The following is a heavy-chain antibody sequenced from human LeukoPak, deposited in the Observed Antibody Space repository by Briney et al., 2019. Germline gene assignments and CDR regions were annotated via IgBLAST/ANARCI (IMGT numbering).Heavy chain of an antibody. J-gene: IGHJ6*02. CDR3: AAPMVRGVIINYYYYGMDA. D-gene: IGHD3-10*01. V-gene: IGHV3-21*01. CDR1: GFTFSSYS. CDR2: ISSSSSYI. Sequence: GGSLRLSCAASGFTFSSYSMNWVRQAPGKGLEWVSSISSSSSYIYYADSVKGRFTISRDNAKNSLYLQMNSLRAEDTAVYYCAAPMVRGVIINYYYYGMDAWGQGTTVTVSS.